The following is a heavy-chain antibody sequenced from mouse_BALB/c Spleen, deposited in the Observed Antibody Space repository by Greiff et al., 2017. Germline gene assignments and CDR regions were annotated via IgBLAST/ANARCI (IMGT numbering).Heavy chain of an antibody. D-gene: IGHD1-1*01. V-gene: IGHV7-3*02. CDR3: ARDNGSSLDY. CDR1: GFTFTDYY. CDR2: IRNKANGYTT. J-gene: IGHJ2*01. Sequence: EVKVIESGGGLVQPGGSLRLSCATSGFTFTDYYMSWVRQPPGKALEWLGFIRNKANGYTTEYSASVKGRFTISRDNSQSILYLQMNTLRAEDSATYYCARDNGSSLDYWGQGTTLTVSS.